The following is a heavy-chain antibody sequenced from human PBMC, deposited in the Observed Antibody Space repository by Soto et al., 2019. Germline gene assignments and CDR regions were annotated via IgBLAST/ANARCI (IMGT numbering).Heavy chain of an antibody. Sequence: ASVKVSCKASGYTFTSYYIYWVRQAPGQGLEWMGIINPSGGSAGYPQKFQGRVTMTRDTSTSTVYMELTSLRSEDTAVYYCARGGNDAIYGMDVWGQGTTATVSS. V-gene: IGHV1-46*03. CDR3: ARGGNDAIYGMDV. J-gene: IGHJ6*02. CDR1: GYTFTSYY. D-gene: IGHD1-1*01. CDR2: INPSGGSA.